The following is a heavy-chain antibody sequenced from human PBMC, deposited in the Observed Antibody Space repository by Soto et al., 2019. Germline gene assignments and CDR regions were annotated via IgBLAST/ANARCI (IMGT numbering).Heavy chain of an antibody. CDR3: ARQFHPKDIVVVPAAIGWFDP. CDR1: GFSLSTSGVG. V-gene: IGHV2-5*02. Sequence: SGPTLVKPTQTLTLTCTFSGFSLSTSGVGVGWIRQPPGKALEWLALIYWDDDKRYSPSLKSRLTNTKDTSKNQVVLTMTNMDPVETATYYCARQFHPKDIVVVPAAIGWFDPWGQGTLVTVSS. J-gene: IGHJ5*02. D-gene: IGHD2-2*01. CDR2: IYWDDDK.